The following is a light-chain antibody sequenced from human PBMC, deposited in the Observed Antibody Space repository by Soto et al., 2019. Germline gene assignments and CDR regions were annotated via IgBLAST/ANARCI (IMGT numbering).Light chain of an antibody. CDR1: SSNIGSNT. Sequence: QSVLTQPPSASGTPGQRVTISCSGSSSNIGSNTVNWYEQLTGTAPKLLIYSNNQRPSGVPDRFSCSQSGTSASLAISGLQSEDEADYYCAAWDDRLNGPVFGTGTKVTVL. J-gene: IGLJ1*01. CDR3: AAWDDRLNGPV. V-gene: IGLV1-44*01. CDR2: SNN.